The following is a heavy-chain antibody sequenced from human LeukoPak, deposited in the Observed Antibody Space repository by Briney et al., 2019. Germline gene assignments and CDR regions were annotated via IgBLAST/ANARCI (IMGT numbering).Heavy chain of an antibody. V-gene: IGHV3-30*18. CDR2: ISYDGSNK. D-gene: IGHD4-23*01. J-gene: IGHJ4*02. CDR3: AKDATTVVTPQYFDY. CDR1: GFTFSSYG. Sequence: GGSLRLSCAASGFTFSSYGMHWVRQAPGKGLEWVAVISYDGSNKYYADSVKGRFTISRDNSKNTLYLQVNSLRAEDTAIYYCAKDATTVVTPQYFDYWGQGTLVTVSS.